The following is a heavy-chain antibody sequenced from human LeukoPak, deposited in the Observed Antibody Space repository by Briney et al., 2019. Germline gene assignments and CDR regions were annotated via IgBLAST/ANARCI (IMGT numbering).Heavy chain of an antibody. CDR2: IGSDYKT. V-gene: IGHV3-23*01. CDR1: GFTIGGFA. Sequence: GGSLRLSCAASGFTIGGFAMTWVRQAPGKGLEWVSSIGSDYKTHYSESVKGRFAISRDNSQSTVFLQMNGLRAEDTALYYCAKDLHYYVATDVWGQGTAVTVSS. J-gene: IGHJ6*02. D-gene: IGHD3-10*02. CDR3: AKDLHYYVATDV.